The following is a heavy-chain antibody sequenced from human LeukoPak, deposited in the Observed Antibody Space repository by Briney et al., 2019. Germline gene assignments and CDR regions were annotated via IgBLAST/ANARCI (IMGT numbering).Heavy chain of an antibody. J-gene: IGHJ2*01. CDR2: IGAYTGNA. CDR1: DYTLSTHG. D-gene: IGHD3-22*01. Sequence: ASVKVSCKASDYTLSTHGISWVRQAPGQGLQWMGWIGAYTGNANYAQNLQGRVTMTTDTPTNTAYMELRSLRSDDTAVYFCARLRTVYGSRPDSDWHLDVWGRGTLVTVSS. CDR3: ARLRTVYGSRPDSDWHLDV. V-gene: IGHV1-18*01.